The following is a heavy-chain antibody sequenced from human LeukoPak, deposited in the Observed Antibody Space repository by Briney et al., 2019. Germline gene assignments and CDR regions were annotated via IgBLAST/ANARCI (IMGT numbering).Heavy chain of an antibody. CDR2: IYYSGST. D-gene: IGHD2/OR15-2a*01. J-gene: IGHJ6*02. CDR3: ARSMGVPNYYGMDV. V-gene: IGHV4-59*01. Sequence: PSETLSLTCTVSGGSISSYYWSWIRQPPGKGLEWIGYIYYSGSTNYNPSLKSRVTISVDTSKNQFSLKVSSVTAADTAVYYCARSMGVPNYYGMDVWGQGTTVTVSS. CDR1: GGSISSYY.